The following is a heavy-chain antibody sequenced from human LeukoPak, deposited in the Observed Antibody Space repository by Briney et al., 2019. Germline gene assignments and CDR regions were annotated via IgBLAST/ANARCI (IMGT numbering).Heavy chain of an antibody. Sequence: ASVKVSCKASGYTFTGYYMHWVRQAPGQGLEWMGWINPNSGGTNYAQKFQGRVTMTRDTSISTAYMELSRLRSDDTAVYYCARDLDDFWSGYSPVGYWGLGTLVTVSS. CDR3: ARDLDDFWSGYSPVGY. CDR1: GYTFTGYY. J-gene: IGHJ4*02. V-gene: IGHV1-2*02. D-gene: IGHD3-3*01. CDR2: INPNSGGT.